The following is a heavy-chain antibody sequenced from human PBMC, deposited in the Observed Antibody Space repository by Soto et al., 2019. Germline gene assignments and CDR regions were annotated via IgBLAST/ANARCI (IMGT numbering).Heavy chain of an antibody. CDR2: IYDSGST. CDR3: VRHLRFYDFWSGYYDHYDGFDI. V-gene: IGHV4-59*08. Sequence: QVQLQESGPGLVKPSETLSLTCTVSGGSISSYYWSWIRQPPGKGLEWIGYIYDSGSTNYNPSLKSRVTISVDTSKNQCSLKLSSVSAADTAVYYCVRHLRFYDFWSGYYDHYDGFDIWGQGTMVTVSS. CDR1: GGSISSYY. D-gene: IGHD3-3*01. J-gene: IGHJ3*02.